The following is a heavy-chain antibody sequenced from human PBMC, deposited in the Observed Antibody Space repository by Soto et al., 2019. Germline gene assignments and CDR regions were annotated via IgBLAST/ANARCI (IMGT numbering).Heavy chain of an antibody. V-gene: IGHV4-31*01. J-gene: IGHJ3*02. CDR2: IYYSGST. CDR1: GGSISSGGYY. Sequence: QVQLQESGPGLVKPSQTLSLTCTVSGGSISSGGYYWSWIRQHPGKGLEWIGYIYYSGSTYYNPSLKSLVTISVDTSKNQFSLKLSYVTAADTAVYYCARDWVGYCSSTSCPGDAFDIWGQGTMVTVSS. CDR3: ARDWVGYCSSTSCPGDAFDI. D-gene: IGHD2-2*01.